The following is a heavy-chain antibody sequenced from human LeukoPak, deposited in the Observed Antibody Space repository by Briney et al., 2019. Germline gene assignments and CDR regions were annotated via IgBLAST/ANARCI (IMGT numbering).Heavy chain of an antibody. CDR2: ISSSSSTI. CDR1: GFTFSSYS. CDR3: ARGGRYSYGATYGMDV. V-gene: IGHV3-48*02. Sequence: GGSLRLSCAASGFTFSSYSMNWVRQAPGKGLEWVSYISSSSSTIYYADSVKGRFTISRDNAKNSLYLQMNSLRDEDTAVYYCARGGRYSYGATYGMDVWGQGTTVTVSS. D-gene: IGHD5-18*01. J-gene: IGHJ6*02.